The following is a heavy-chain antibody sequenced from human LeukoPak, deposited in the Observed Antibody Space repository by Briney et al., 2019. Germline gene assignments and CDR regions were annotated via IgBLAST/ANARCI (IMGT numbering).Heavy chain of an antibody. CDR3: AGPYDGNSEFSFDY. CDR2: VWYDGNYK. Sequence: PGGSLRLSCAASGFTFRSYGMHWVRQAPGKGLEWVAVVWYDGNYKYYADSVKGRFIISRDNSNDTLFLQMDNLRADDTAVYYCAGPYDGNSEFSFDYWGQGTLVTVSS. CDR1: GFTFRSYG. V-gene: IGHV3-33*01. J-gene: IGHJ4*02. D-gene: IGHD4-23*01.